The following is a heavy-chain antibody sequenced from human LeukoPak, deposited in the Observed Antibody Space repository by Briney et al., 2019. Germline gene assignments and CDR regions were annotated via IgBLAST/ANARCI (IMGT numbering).Heavy chain of an antibody. Sequence: GASVKVSCKASGYTFTGYYMHWVRQAPGQGLEWMGWINPNSGGTNYAQKFQGRVTMTRDTSISTAYMELSRLRSDDTAVYYCARGDTVVVPAASWFDPWGQGTLVTVSS. CDR1: GYTFTGYY. D-gene: IGHD2-2*01. CDR2: INPNSGGT. V-gene: IGHV1-2*02. CDR3: ARGDTVVVPAASWFDP. J-gene: IGHJ5*02.